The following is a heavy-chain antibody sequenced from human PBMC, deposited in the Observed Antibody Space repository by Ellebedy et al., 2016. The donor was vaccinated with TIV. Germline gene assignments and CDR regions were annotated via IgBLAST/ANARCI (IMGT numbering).Heavy chain of an antibody. CDR2: IHPNTGGT. V-gene: IGHV1-2*02. CDR1: GYTFTDYY. CDR3: APQVTVGSTEGSFEI. D-gene: IGHD1-26*01. Sequence: ASVKVSCKASGYTFTDYYVHWVRQAPGQGLEWMGWIHPNTGGTNYAQKFQGRVTMTGDTSISTAFLELNRLTSDDTAVYYCAPQVTVGSTEGSFEIWGQGTMVTVSS. J-gene: IGHJ3*02.